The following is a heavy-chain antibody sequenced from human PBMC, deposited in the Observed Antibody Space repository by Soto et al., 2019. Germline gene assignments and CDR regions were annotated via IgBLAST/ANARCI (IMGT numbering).Heavy chain of an antibody. Sequence: EVQLVESGEGLVQPGGSLRLSCAASGFTVSSNYMSWVRQAPGKGLEWVSVIYSGGSTNYADSVKGRFTISRDNSKNTLYLQMNSLIAEDTAVYYCAREGVVAASDWGQGTLVTVSS. CDR2: IYSGGST. CDR1: GFTVSSNY. J-gene: IGHJ4*02. D-gene: IGHD2-15*01. CDR3: AREGVVAASD. V-gene: IGHV3-66*01.